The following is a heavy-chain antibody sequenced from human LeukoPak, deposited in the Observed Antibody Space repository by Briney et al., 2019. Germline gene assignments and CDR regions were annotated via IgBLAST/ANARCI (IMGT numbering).Heavy chain of an antibody. CDR1: GYSISSGYY. D-gene: IGHD1-14*01. CDR2: IYYSGST. V-gene: IGHV4-38-2*02. Sequence: SVTLSLTCTVSGYSISSGYYWGWIRQPPGKGLEWIGSIYYSGSTYYNPSLRSRVTISVDTSKNQFSLKLSSVTAADTAVYYCARPNRPITGRVDYWGQGTLVTVSS. J-gene: IGHJ4*02. CDR3: ARPNRPITGRVDY.